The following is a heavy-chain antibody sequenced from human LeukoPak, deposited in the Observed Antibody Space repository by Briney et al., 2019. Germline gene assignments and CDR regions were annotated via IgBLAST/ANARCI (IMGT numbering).Heavy chain of an antibody. CDR2: INPNSGGT. CDR1: GYTFTGYY. J-gene: IGHJ4*02. V-gene: IGHV1-2*04. D-gene: IGHD6-13*01. Sequence: ASVKVSCKASGYTFTGYYMHWVRQAPGQGLEWMGWINPNSGGTNYAQKFQGWVTMTRDTSISTAYMELSRLRSDDTAVCYCARAIQPEIAAAALDYWGQGTLVTVSS. CDR3: ARAIQPEIAAAALDY.